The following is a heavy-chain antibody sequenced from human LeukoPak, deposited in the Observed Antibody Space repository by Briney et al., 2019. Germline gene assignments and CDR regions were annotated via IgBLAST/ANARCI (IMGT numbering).Heavy chain of an antibody. Sequence: ASETLSLTCTVSGGSISSYYWSWIRQPPGKGLEWIGYIYYSGSTNYNPSLKSRVTISVDTSKNQFSLKLSSVTAADTAVYYCARGAFYSSGYPPWDYWGQGTLVTVSS. V-gene: IGHV4-59*12. D-gene: IGHD3-22*01. CDR3: ARGAFYSSGYPPWDY. J-gene: IGHJ4*02. CDR2: IYYSGST. CDR1: GGSISSYY.